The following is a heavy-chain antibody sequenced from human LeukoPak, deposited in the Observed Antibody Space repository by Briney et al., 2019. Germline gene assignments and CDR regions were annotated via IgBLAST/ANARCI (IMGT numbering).Heavy chain of an antibody. V-gene: IGHV3-33*08. Sequence: GGSLRLSCAASGFTFSSYAMHWVRQAPGKGLEWVAVIWYDGSNKYYTDSVKGRFTISRDNSKNMLYLQMSSLRAEDTAVYYCARLSYYDSSGYPFDYWGQGTLVTVSS. J-gene: IGHJ4*02. CDR3: ARLSYYDSSGYPFDY. CDR1: GFTFSSYA. CDR2: IWYDGSNK. D-gene: IGHD3-22*01.